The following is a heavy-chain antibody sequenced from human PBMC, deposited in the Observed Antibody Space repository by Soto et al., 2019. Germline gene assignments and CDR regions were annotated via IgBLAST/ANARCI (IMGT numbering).Heavy chain of an antibody. V-gene: IGHV3-23*01. CDR3: AKDPLGYCSGGSCYQYYYMDV. CDR2: ISDSGGST. CDR1: GFTFSSYA. J-gene: IGHJ6*03. Sequence: EVQLLESGGGLVQPGGSLRLSCAASGFTFSSYAMSWVRQAPGKGLEWVSAISDSGGSTYYADSVKGRFTISRDNSKNTLYLQMNSLRAEDTAVYYCAKDPLGYCSGGSCYQYYYMDVWGKGTTVTVSS. D-gene: IGHD2-15*01.